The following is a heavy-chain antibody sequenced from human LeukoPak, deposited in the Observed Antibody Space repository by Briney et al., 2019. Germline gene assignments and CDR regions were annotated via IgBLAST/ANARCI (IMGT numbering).Heavy chain of an antibody. CDR3: AGTYYDFWSGYSPLPYFDY. CDR2: ISSSGSTI. V-gene: IGHV3-11*04. J-gene: IGHJ4*02. D-gene: IGHD3-3*01. Sequence: GGSLRLSCAASGFTFSDYYMSWIRQAPGKGLEWVSYISSSGSTIYYADSVKGRFTISRDNAKNSLYLQMNSLRAEDPAVYYCAGTYYDFWSGYSPLPYFDYWGQGTLVTVSS. CDR1: GFTFSDYY.